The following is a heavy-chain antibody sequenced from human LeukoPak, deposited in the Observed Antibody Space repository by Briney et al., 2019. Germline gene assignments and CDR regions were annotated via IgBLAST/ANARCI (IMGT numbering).Heavy chain of an antibody. CDR2: ISSSSSYI. Sequence: GGSLRLSCAASGFTFSSYSMNWVRQAPGKGLEWVSSISSSSSYIYYADSVKGRFTISRDNAKNSPYLQMNSLRAEDTAVYYCARRGTAGIAAAGSDYWGQGTLVTVSS. D-gene: IGHD6-13*01. J-gene: IGHJ4*02. V-gene: IGHV3-21*01. CDR3: ARRGTAGIAAAGSDY. CDR1: GFTFSSYS.